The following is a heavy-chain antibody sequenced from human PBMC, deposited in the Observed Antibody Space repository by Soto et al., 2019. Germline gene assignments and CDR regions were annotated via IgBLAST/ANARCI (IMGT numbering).Heavy chain of an antibody. V-gene: IGHV3-23*01. J-gene: IGHJ4*02. CDR2: ISGSGGST. Sequence: GGSLRLSCAASGFTFSSYAMSWVRQAPGKGLEWVSAISGSGGSTYYADSVKGRFTISRDNSKNTLYLQMNSLRAEDTAVYYCAKDLRFLEWLLGYFDYWGQGTLVTVSS. CDR3: AKDLRFLEWLLGYFDY. CDR1: GFTFSSYA. D-gene: IGHD3-3*01.